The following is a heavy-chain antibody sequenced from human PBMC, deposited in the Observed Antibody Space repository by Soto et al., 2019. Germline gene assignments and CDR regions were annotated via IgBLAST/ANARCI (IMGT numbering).Heavy chain of an antibody. J-gene: IGHJ4*02. CDR2: IWYDGSNK. CDR1: VFTFSSYG. Sequence: GWSLRLSCSASVFTFSSYGMHWCRQAPGKGLEWVAVIWYDGSNKYYADSVKGRFTISRDNSKNTLYLQMNSLRAEDTAVYYCARELIRYDFWSGYDDYWGQGTLVTVSS. CDR3: ARELIRYDFWSGYDDY. D-gene: IGHD3-3*01. V-gene: IGHV3-33*01.